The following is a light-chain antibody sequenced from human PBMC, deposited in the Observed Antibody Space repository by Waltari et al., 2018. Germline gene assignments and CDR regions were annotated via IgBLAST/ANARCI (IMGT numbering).Light chain of an antibody. J-gene: IGKJ2*01. V-gene: IGKV3-15*01. CDR3: HHYNKRPPSYT. Sequence: EIVMTQSPFTLSVSPGERVTLSCRASQNIRNNLAWYQQKAGQPPRLLIYGASTRAPGLPARFSGSGSGTEFALTISSLQSEDFAVYYCHHYNKRPPSYTFGQGTRLEIK. CDR1: QNIRNN. CDR2: GAS.